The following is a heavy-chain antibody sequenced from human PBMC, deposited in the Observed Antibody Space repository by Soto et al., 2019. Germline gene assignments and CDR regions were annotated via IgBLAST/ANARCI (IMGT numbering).Heavy chain of an antibody. CDR1: GYTFSSYV. D-gene: IGHD3-10*01. J-gene: IGHJ6*02. CDR3: AKGVGGKRYYYYGMDV. CDR2: ISGSGGST. Sequence: GGSLRLSSAASGYTFSSYVMSWVRQAPEKGQEWVSAISGSGGSTYYADSVKGRFTISRDNSKNTLYLQMNSLRAEDMAVYYCAKGVGGKRYYYYGMDVWGEGTTVTVSS. V-gene: IGHV3-23*01.